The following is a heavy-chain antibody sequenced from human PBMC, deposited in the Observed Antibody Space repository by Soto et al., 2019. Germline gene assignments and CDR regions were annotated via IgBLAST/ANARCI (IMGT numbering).Heavy chain of an antibody. D-gene: IGHD1-26*01. CDR1: GYTFTGYY. CDR2: INPNSGGT. Sequence: QVQLVQSGAEVKKPGASVKVSCKASGYTFTGYYMHWVRQAPGQGLEWMGWINPNSGGTNYAQKVQGWVTMTSDTSNSSAYMQLRRLRSDGTAVYYCATSLKASEQPTGGYYYGMDVWGQGTTVTVSS. J-gene: IGHJ6*02. V-gene: IGHV1-2*04. CDR3: ATSLKASEQPTGGYYYGMDV.